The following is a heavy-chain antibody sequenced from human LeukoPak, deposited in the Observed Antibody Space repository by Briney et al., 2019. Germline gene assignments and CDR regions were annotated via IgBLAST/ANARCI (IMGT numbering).Heavy chain of an antibody. CDR1: GDSISYFY. J-gene: IGHJ6*03. CDR2: ISGSGST. CDR3: AREVSSSWYGAYYYYMDV. Sequence: SETLSLTCSVSGDSISYFYWSWIRQAAGKGLEWIGRISGSGSTDYNASLKSRVTMSVDTSKNQLSLKVISVTAADTAVYYCAREVSSSWYGAYYYYMDVWGKGTTVTISS. D-gene: IGHD6-13*01. V-gene: IGHV4-4*07.